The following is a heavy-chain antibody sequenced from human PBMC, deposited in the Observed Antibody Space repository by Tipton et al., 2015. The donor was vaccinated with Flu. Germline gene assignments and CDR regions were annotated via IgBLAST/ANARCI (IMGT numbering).Heavy chain of an antibody. V-gene: IGHV4-38-2*01. CDR3: ARRDHSNYVAEPRNWFDP. CDR2: IYQTGNT. CDR1: GDSIGSDYY. Sequence: TLSLTCSVSGDSIGSDYYWGWIRQPPGKGLEWIGNIYQTGNTYYNPSLASRATIAVDTSKNQFSLRLTSVTAADTAVYYCARRDHSNYVAEPRNWFDPWGQGTLVTVSS. J-gene: IGHJ5*02. D-gene: IGHD4-11*01.